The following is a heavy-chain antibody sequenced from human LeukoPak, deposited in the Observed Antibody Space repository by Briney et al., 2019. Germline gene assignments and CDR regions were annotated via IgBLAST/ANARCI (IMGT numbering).Heavy chain of an antibody. CDR3: AKSYDNGWYVCDY. CDR2: ISYDGSIK. CDR1: GFTFSNFA. Sequence: GGSLRLSCAASGFTFSNFAMNWVRQAPGKGLEWVAFISYDGSIKSYADSVKGRFAVSRDNSKNTLYLQMNSLRPEDTVFYYCAKSYDNGWYVCDYWGQGTLVTVSS. J-gene: IGHJ4*02. V-gene: IGHV3-30*09. D-gene: IGHD6-19*01.